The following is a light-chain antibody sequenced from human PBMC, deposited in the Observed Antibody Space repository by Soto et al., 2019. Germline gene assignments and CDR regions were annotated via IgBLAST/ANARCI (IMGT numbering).Light chain of an antibody. Sequence: DIQMTQSPSSLSASVGDRATIACRSSQSIISYLNCYQQTPGKAPKVLIYAAYSLQSGIPSRFSGSGAGTDFTLTISSLQPEFVVTYCCQQSYCIPWTFGPGTKVDIK. CDR3: QQSYCIPWT. V-gene: IGKV1-39*01. CDR1: QSIISY. CDR2: AAY. J-gene: IGKJ1*01.